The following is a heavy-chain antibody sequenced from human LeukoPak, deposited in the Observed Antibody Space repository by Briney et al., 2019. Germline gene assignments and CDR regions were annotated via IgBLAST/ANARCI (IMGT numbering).Heavy chain of an antibody. CDR1: GGTFSSYA. Sequence: SVKVSCKASGGTFSSYAISWVRQAPGQGLEWMGRIIPILGIANYAQKFQGRVTITADKSTSTAYMELSSLRSEDTAVYYCASRWITMVRGVINNWFDPWGQGTLVTVSS. CDR3: ASRWITMVRGVINNWFDP. CDR2: IIPILGIA. D-gene: IGHD3-10*01. J-gene: IGHJ5*02. V-gene: IGHV1-69*04.